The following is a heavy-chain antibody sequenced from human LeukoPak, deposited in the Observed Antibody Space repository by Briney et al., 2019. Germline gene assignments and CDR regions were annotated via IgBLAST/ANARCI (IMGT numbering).Heavy chain of an antibody. CDR3: ARTADYYYYYMDV. CDR2: IYYSGST. CDR1: GGSISSGDYY. J-gene: IGHJ6*03. V-gene: IGHV4-30-4*08. Sequence: PSQTLSLTRTVSGGSISSGDYYWSWIRQPPGKGLEWIGYIYYSGSTYYNPSLKSRVTISVDTSKNQFSLKLSSVTAADTAVYYCARTADYYYYYMDVWGKGTTVTVSS.